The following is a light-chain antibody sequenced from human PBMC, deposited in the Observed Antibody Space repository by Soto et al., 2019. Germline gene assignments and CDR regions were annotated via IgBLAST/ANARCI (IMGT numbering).Light chain of an antibody. CDR2: KIS. CDR3: MQTPQLPLT. V-gene: IGKV2-24*01. CDR1: QSLVHSDGNTY. J-gene: IGKJ2*01. Sequence: DIVMTQTPLSSPVTLGQPASISCRSSQSLVHSDGNTYLSWLHQRPGQPPSLLSYKISDRFSGVPDRFSGSGAGTDVTLKISRVDPEDVGVYFCMQTPQLPLTCGQGTKLEMK.